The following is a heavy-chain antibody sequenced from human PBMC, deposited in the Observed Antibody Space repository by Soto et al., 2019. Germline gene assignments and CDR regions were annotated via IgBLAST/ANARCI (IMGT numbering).Heavy chain of an antibody. J-gene: IGHJ2*01. D-gene: IGHD2-15*01. Sequence: QVQLVQSGGEVKKPGASVKVSCQASGYTFSDYAISWVRQAPGQGLEWMGWISASTRNTDQAQNFQGRVIMTLDTSTTTAYMELRSLGSADTAVYYCVRCYCSVGSCYACWHFDLWGRGTLVTVSS. V-gene: IGHV1-18*01. CDR2: ISASTRNT. CDR1: GYTFSDYA. CDR3: VRCYCSVGSCYACWHFDL.